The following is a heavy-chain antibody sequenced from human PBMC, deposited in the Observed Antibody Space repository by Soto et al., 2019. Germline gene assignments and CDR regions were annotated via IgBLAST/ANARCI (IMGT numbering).Heavy chain of an antibody. V-gene: IGHV3-48*03. Sequence: EVQLVESGGGLVQPGGSLRLSCAASGFTFSSYEMNWVRQAPGKGLEWVSYISSSGSTIYYADSVKGRFTISRDNAKNSLYLQMNSLRAEDTAVYYCARTPKTGCMLWESEACYYYGMDVWGQGTTVTVSS. CDR3: ARTPKTGCMLWESEACYYYGMDV. D-gene: IGHD2-8*01. CDR1: GFTFSSYE. J-gene: IGHJ6*02. CDR2: ISSSGSTI.